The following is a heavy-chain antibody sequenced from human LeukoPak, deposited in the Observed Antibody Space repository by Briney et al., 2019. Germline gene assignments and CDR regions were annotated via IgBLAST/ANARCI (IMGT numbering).Heavy chain of an antibody. CDR2: IYYSGST. J-gene: IGHJ4*02. D-gene: IGHD5-12*01. Sequence: SETLSLTCTVSGGSISSSSYYWGWIRQPPGKGLEWIGSIYYSGSTYYNPSLKSRVTISVDTSKDQFSLKLSSVTAADTAVYYCARDGYSGNDGLWGQGTLVTVSS. V-gene: IGHV4-39*07. CDR1: GGSISSSSYY. CDR3: ARDGYSGNDGL.